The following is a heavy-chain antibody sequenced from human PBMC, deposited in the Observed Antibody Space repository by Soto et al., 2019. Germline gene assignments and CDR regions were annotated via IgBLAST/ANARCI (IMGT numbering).Heavy chain of an antibody. Sequence: QVQLVQSGAEVKKPGASVKVSCKASGYTFTSYAMHWVRQAPGQRLEWMGWINAGNGNTKYSQKFQGRVTITRDTSASTAYMELSSLRSEDTAAYYCARVTDYDFWSGLYDYWGQGTLVTVSS. V-gene: IGHV1-3*01. CDR3: ARVTDYDFWSGLYDY. CDR2: INAGNGNT. CDR1: GYTFTSYA. D-gene: IGHD3-3*01. J-gene: IGHJ4*02.